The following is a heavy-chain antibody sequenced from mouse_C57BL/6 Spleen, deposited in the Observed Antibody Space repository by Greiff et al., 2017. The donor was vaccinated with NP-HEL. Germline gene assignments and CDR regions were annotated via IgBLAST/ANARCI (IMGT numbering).Heavy chain of an antibody. J-gene: IGHJ3*01. CDR1: GYTFTDYE. CDR3: TRVLYYGSREGFAY. Sequence: VQLKESGAELVRPGASVTLSCKASGYTFTDYEMHWVKQTPVHGLEWIGAIDPETGGTAYNQKFKGKAILTADKSSSTAYMELRSLTSEDSAVYYCTRVLYYGSREGFAYWGQGTLVTVSA. D-gene: IGHD1-1*01. CDR2: IDPETGGT. V-gene: IGHV1-15*01.